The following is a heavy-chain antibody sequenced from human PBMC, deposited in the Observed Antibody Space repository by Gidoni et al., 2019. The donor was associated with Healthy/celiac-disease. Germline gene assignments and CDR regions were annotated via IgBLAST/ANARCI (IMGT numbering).Heavy chain of an antibody. CDR1: VFTFSDYY. V-gene: IGHV3-11*01. CDR3: ARAPRYSSSWYYFDY. J-gene: IGHJ4*02. D-gene: IGHD6-13*01. CDR2: ISRSGSTI. Sequence: QVQLVESGVGLVQPGASLRLSCASSVFTFSDYYMSWIRQAPGKGLEWVAYISRSGSTIYYADSVKGRVTSARDNDKNSLYLQMNSLRAEDTAVYYGARAPRYSSSWYYFDYWGQGTLVTVSS.